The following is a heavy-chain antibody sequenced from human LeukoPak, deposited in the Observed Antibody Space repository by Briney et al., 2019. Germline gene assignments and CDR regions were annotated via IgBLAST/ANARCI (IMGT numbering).Heavy chain of an antibody. D-gene: IGHD6-19*01. CDR3: AKCVSAGHHVY. CDR2: MNPRSGNT. CDR1: GYTFTNND. V-gene: IGHV1-8*01. J-gene: IGHJ4*02. Sequence: ASVKLSCNSSGYTFTNNDVSGARQPAGQGLECMGCMNPRSGNTGYAQKFQGRVTMTRHTHINTAYIELSALRSRDSPVYSCAKCVSAGHHVYWREGTL.